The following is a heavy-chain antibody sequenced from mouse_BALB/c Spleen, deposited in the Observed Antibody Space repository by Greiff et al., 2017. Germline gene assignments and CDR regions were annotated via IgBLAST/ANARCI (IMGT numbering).Heavy chain of an antibody. CDR2: SSSGGSYT. J-gene: IGHJ4*01. D-gene: IGHD2-1*01. CDR3: ARDGNYYAMDY. Sequence: EVKLMESGGGLVKPGGSLKLSCAASGFTFSSYAMSWVRQSPEKRLEWVAESSSGGSYTYYPDTVTGRFTISRDNAKNTLYLEMSSLRSEDTAMYYCARDGNYYAMDYWGQGTSVTVSS. V-gene: IGHV5-9-4*01. CDR1: GFTFSSYA.